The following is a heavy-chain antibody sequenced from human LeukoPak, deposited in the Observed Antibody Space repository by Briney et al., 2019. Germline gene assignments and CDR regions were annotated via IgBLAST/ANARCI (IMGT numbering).Heavy chain of an antibody. CDR2: IYSGGTT. V-gene: IGHV3-53*01. D-gene: IGHD5-12*01. J-gene: IGHJ6*03. CDR1: GFTVSSNF. CDR3: ARDGYGYNYMDV. Sequence: PGGSLRLSCAASGFTVSSNFMGWVRQAPGKGLEWVSVIYSGGTTYYADSVKGRFTISRDISKNTLHLQMNSLRAEDTAVYYCARDGYGYNYMDVWGRGTTVTVSS.